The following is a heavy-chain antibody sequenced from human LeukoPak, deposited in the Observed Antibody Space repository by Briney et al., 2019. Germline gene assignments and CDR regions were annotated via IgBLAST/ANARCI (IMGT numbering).Heavy chain of an antibody. Sequence: ASVKVSCKVSGYTLTELSMHWVRQAPGKGLEWMGGFDPEDGETIYAQKFQGRVTMTEDTSTDTAYMELSSLRSEDTAVYCCATAIPGIAAAGTRPKVYYYYMDVWGKGTTVTISS. D-gene: IGHD6-13*01. CDR3: ATAIPGIAAAGTRPKVYYYYMDV. CDR2: FDPEDGET. CDR1: GYTLTELS. J-gene: IGHJ6*03. V-gene: IGHV1-24*01.